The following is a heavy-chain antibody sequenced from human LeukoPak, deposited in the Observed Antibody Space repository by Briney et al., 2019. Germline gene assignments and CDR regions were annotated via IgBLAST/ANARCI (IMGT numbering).Heavy chain of an antibody. J-gene: IGHJ5*02. CDR2: IIPILHTA. Sequence: SVKVSCKTSGGTFSSYAVSWVRQAPGQGLEWMGRIIPILHTANYAQKFQGRVTITADTSTNTAYMELSSLRSEDTAMYYCARGPYNDYGWFDPWGQETLLTVSS. D-gene: IGHD4-17*01. CDR3: ARGPYNDYGWFDP. V-gene: IGHV1-69*04. CDR1: GGTFSSYA.